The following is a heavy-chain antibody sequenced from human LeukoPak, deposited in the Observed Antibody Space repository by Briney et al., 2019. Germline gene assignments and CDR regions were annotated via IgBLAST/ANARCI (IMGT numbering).Heavy chain of an antibody. J-gene: IGHJ6*04. Sequence: SETLSLTCTVSGGSISSSSYYWGWIRQPPGKGLEWIGSIYYSGSTYYNPSLKSRVTISVDTSKNQFSLKLSSVTAADTAVYYCARLPVYGSGSYSRYPPMDVWGKGTTVTVCS. CDR2: IYYSGST. CDR3: ARLPVYGSGSYSRYPPMDV. CDR1: GGSISSSSYY. V-gene: IGHV4-39*01. D-gene: IGHD3-10*01.